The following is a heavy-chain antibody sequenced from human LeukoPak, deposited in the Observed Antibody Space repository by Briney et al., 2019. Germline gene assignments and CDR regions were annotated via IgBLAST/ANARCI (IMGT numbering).Heavy chain of an antibody. Sequence: GGSLRLSCAASGFTFCDYWMHWVRQAPGKGLVWVPQSTSYGSGTSYADSVKGRFTISRDNAKNRLYLQMNSLRAEDTAVYYCVRSGAGAFDIWGQGTMVTVSS. CDR1: GFTFCDYW. CDR3: VRSGAGAFDI. D-gene: IGHD3-10*01. V-gene: IGHV3-74*01. J-gene: IGHJ3*02. CDR2: STSYGSGT.